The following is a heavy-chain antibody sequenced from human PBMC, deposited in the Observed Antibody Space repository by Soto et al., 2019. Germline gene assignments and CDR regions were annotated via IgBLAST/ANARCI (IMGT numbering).Heavy chain of an antibody. J-gene: IGHJ6*02. Sequence: ASVKVSCKASGYTFTSYDINWVRQATGQGLEWMGWKNPNSGNTGYAQKFQGRVTMTRNTSISTAYMELSSLRSEDTAVYYCARDGRIAAAGRLYYYYYGMDVWGQGTTVTVSS. CDR3: ARDGRIAAAGRLYYYYYGMDV. V-gene: IGHV1-8*01. D-gene: IGHD6-13*01. CDR1: GYTFTSYD. CDR2: KNPNSGNT.